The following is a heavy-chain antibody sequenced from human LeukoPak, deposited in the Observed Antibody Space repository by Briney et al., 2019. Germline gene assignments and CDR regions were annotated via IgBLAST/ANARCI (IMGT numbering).Heavy chain of an antibody. J-gene: IGHJ4*02. Sequence: GRSLRLSCATSGFDFATYGMHWVRQAPGKGLEWVAFIQNRENRKSYADSVRGRFSISRDDSKNTLYLQMSSLRRDDTAVYYCTKDSFYWGSWKWGPEALVIVSS. V-gene: IGHV3-30*02. CDR2: IQNRENRK. CDR3: TKDSFYWGSWK. D-gene: IGHD7-27*01. CDR1: GFDFATYG.